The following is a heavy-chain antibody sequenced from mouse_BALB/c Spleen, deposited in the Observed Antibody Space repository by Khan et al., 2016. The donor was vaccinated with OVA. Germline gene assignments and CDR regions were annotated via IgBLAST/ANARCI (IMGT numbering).Heavy chain of an antibody. J-gene: IGHJ2*01. Sequence: EVELVESGGGLVQPGGSLKLSCAASGFTFSSYGMSWVRQTPDKRLELVAIINSNGGSTYYPDSVKGRFTISRDNAKHTLYLQMCSLKSKDTAMYYCERVARKKNWGQGTTLKVS. CDR2: INSNGGST. V-gene: IGHV5-6-3*01. CDR1: GFTFSSYG. CDR3: ERVARKKN.